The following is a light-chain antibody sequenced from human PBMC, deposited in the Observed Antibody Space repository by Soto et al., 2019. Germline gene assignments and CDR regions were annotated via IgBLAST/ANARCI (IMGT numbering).Light chain of an antibody. J-gene: IGKJ4*01. Sequence: DVVMTQSPDSLAVSLGERATINCKSSQSVLNTSKNKNYLAWYQQKPGQPPKLLIYWASTRESGVPDRFSGSGSGTDFTLTISSLQAEDVAVYYCQQYYSTPLTFGGGTKWIS. CDR1: QSVLNTSKNKNY. CDR2: WAS. V-gene: IGKV4-1*01. CDR3: QQYYSTPLT.